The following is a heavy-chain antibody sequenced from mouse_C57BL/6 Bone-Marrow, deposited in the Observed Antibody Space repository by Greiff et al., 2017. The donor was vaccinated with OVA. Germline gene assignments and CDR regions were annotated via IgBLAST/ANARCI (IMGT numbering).Heavy chain of an antibody. D-gene: IGHD1-1*01. CDR3: ARVTTVVATPAWFAY. Sequence: EVQLQQSGPVLVKPGASVKMSCKASGYTFTDYYMNWVKQSHGKSLEWIGVINPYNGGTSYNQKFKGKATLTVDKSSSTAYMELNSLTSEDSAVYYCARVTTVVATPAWFAYWGQGTLVTVSA. V-gene: IGHV1-19*01. CDR2: INPYNGGT. CDR1: GYTFTDYY. J-gene: IGHJ3*01.